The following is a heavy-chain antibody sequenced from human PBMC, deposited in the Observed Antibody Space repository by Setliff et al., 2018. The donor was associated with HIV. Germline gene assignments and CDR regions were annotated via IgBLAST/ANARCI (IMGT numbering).Heavy chain of an antibody. Sequence: GSLRLSCAASGFTFSSYAMSWIRQPPGKGLEWIGEIHHSGSTYYNPSLKSRVTISVDTSKNQFSLRLNSVTAADTAVYYCASDISPDDGYNRLHYFDYWGQGTLVTVSS. CDR1: GFTFSSYA. CDR2: IHHSGST. V-gene: IGHV4-34*01. J-gene: IGHJ4*02. CDR3: ASDISPDDGYNRLHYFDY. D-gene: IGHD5-12*01.